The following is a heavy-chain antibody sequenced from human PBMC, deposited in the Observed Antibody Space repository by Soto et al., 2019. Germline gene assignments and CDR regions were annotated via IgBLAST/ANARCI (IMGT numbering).Heavy chain of an antibody. D-gene: IGHD3-3*01. CDR1: GGTFSSYA. Sequence: VASVKVSCKASGGTFSSYAISWVRQAPGQGLEWMGGIIPIFGTANYAQKFQGRVTITADKSTSTAYMELSSLRSEDTAVYYCARGISDFWSGYYLGYWGQGTLVTVSS. CDR2: IIPIFGTA. V-gene: IGHV1-69*06. CDR3: ARGISDFWSGYYLGY. J-gene: IGHJ4*02.